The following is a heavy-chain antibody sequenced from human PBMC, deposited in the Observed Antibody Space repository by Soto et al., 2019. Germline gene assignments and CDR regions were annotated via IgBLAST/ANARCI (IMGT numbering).Heavy chain of an antibody. J-gene: IGHJ3*01. CDR3: ASRLTLANTTCDAFDL. D-gene: IGHD3-9*01. V-gene: IGHV4-59*01. Sequence: QVQLQESGPGLVKPSETLSLTCTVSNGSIINYYWSWIRQPPGKGLEWIGFIYYSGSTNYNPYLKGRVTMSVDMSRNKISLKLNSVTAADTAVYYCASRLTLANTTCDAFDLWGQGTMVTVSS. CDR1: NGSIINYY. CDR2: IYYSGST.